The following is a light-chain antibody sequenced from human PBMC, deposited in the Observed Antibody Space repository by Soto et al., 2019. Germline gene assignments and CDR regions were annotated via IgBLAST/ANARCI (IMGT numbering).Light chain of an antibody. CDR2: HAS. CDR3: QQNNSYS. Sequence: DIKMTQSPSTLPAYVGDRVTLTCRASQSISNRLAWYQQKPGTAPKVLIYHASNMQSGVPSRVSGSGSGTEFTLTSIRLQPDDFDTYYWQQNNSYSFGQGTKVDIK. J-gene: IGKJ1*01. V-gene: IGKV1-5*01. CDR1: QSISNR.